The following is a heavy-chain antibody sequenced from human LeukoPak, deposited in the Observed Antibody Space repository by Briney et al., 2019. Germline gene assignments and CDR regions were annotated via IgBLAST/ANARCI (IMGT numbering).Heavy chain of an antibody. CDR3: ARDGSRYSSGWYLDY. D-gene: IGHD6-19*01. CDR2: ISSSSSYI. Sequence: GGSLRLSCAASGFTFSSYSMNWVRQAPGKGLEWVSSISSSSSYIYYADSVKGRFTISRDNAKNSLYLQMNSLRAEDTAVYYCARDGSRYSSGWYLDYWGQGTLVIVSS. J-gene: IGHJ4*02. V-gene: IGHV3-21*01. CDR1: GFTFSSYS.